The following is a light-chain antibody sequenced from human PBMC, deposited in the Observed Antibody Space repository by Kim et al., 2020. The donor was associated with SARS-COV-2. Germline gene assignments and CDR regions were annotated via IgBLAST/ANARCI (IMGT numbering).Light chain of an antibody. CDR1: QSVPSW. J-gene: IGKJ2*01. CDR3: QQYNDSPYT. Sequence: SASVGERVTITCRASQSVPSWLACYQQKPGKAPTLLIYKASSLQSGLPSRFSGSGSGTEFSLPLSSLQPDDFGTYYCQQYNDSPYTFGQGTKLEI. V-gene: IGKV1-5*03. CDR2: KAS.